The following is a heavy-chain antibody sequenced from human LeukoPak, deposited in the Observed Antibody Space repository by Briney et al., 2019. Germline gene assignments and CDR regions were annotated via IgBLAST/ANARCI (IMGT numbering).Heavy chain of an antibody. J-gene: IGHJ5*02. CDR3: ARDWGYDSSGYNRRKYNWFDP. V-gene: IGHV1-69*04. CDR2: IIPILGIA. D-gene: IGHD3-22*01. CDR1: GGTFSSYT. Sequence: GASVKVSCKAPGGTFSSYTISWVRQAPGQGLEWMGRIIPILGIANYAQKFQGRVTITADKSTSTAYMELSSLRSEDTAVYYCARDWGYDSSGYNRRKYNWFDPWGQGTLVTVSS.